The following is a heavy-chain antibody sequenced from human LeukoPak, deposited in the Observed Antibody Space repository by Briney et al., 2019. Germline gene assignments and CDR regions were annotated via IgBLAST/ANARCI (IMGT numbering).Heavy chain of an antibody. CDR3: ARGVPYGSGSYCFDY. V-gene: IGHV1-18*01. CDR2: ISAYNGNT. D-gene: IGHD3-10*01. J-gene: IGHJ4*02. Sequence: ASVNVSCKASGYTFTSYGISWVRQAPGQGLEWMGWISAYNGNTNYAQKLQGRVTMTTDTSTSTAYMELRSLRSDDTAVYYCARGVPYGSGSYCFDYWGQGTLVTVSS. CDR1: GYTFTSYG.